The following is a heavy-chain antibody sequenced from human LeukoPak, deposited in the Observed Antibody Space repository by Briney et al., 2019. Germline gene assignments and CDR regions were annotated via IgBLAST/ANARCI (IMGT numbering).Heavy chain of an antibody. CDR1: GFTFSSYA. J-gene: IGHJ4*02. CDR2: ISYDGSNE. V-gene: IGHV3-30-3*01. D-gene: IGHD2-15*01. CDR3: ARGLGYCSGGSCSIPFLDY. Sequence: GRSLRLSCAASGFTFSSYAMHWVRQAPGKGLEWVAVISYDGSNEYYADSVKGRFTISRDNSKNTLYLQMNSLRAEDTAVYYCARGLGYCSGGSCSIPFLDYWGQGTLVTVSS.